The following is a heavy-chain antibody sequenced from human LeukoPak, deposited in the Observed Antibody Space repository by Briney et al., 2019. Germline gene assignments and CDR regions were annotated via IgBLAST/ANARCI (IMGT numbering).Heavy chain of an antibody. V-gene: IGHV4-59*01. CDR1: GGSISSYY. CDR2: MYSSGDT. D-gene: IGHD6-13*01. Sequence: SETLSLTCTVSGGSISSYYWSWVRQPPGKGLEWIGYMYSSGDTNYNPSLKSRVTISPDTSKNQFSLKLSSVTAADTAMYYCACSLGYTSSWPFDYWGQGTLVTVSS. J-gene: IGHJ4*02. CDR3: ACSLGYTSSWPFDY.